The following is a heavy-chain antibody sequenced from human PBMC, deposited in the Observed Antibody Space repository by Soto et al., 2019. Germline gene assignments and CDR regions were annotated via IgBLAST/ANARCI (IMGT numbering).Heavy chain of an antibody. CDR2: INHSGTT. J-gene: IGHJ4*02. CDR1: GGSFSGNY. D-gene: IGHD6-6*01. V-gene: IGHV4-34*01. CDR3: ARGIIPARGVFDY. Sequence: PSETLSLTCAVYGGSFSGNYWIWIRQPPGKGLEWIGEINHSGTTNYNPSLKSRVTISVDTSKNQFSLSLSSVTAADTAVYYCARGIIPARGVFDYWGQGTLVTVSS.